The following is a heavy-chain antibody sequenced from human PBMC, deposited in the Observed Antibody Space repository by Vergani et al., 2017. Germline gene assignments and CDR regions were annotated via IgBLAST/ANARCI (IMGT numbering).Heavy chain of an antibody. D-gene: IGHD1-1*01. J-gene: IGHJ1*01. CDR1: GFTSSYYG. V-gene: IGHV3-30*03. CDR2: ISDDGTQK. Sequence: QVHLVESGGGVVQPGRSLRLSCVVSGFTSSYYGMHWVRQAPGKGLEWVAVISDDGTQKYYADSVKGRFTISRDNSKSTLYLQMNSLRTEDTAVYYCATKSCCTPGCQIGYFREWGQGTLVTVSS. CDR3: ATKSCCTPGCQIGYFRE.